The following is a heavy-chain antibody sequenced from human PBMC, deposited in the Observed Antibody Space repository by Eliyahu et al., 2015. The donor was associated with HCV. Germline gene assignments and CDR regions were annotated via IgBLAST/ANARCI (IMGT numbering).Heavy chain of an antibody. Sequence: EVELVESGGGLIQPGGSLRLSCAASGFTFSSKWMHWVRQAPGKGLVWVSRINLDGSGTYYADSVKGRFTVSRDNAKNTLYLQMNSLRAEDTALYYCARDLAGRSIDYWGQGTLVTVSS. CDR3: ARDLAGRSIDY. D-gene: IGHD1-26*01. V-gene: IGHV3-74*01. J-gene: IGHJ4*02. CDR1: GFTFSSKW. CDR2: INLDGSGT.